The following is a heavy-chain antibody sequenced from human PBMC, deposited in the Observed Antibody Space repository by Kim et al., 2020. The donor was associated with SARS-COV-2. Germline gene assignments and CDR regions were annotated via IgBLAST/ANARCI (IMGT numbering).Heavy chain of an antibody. J-gene: IGHJ6*02. Sequence: ASVKVSCKASGYTFTSYGISWVRQAPGQGLEWMGWISAYNGNTNYAQKLQGRVTMTTDTSTSTAYMELRSLRSDDTAVYYCARVFFDGWYGHYYYGMDVWGQGTTVTVSS. CDR1: GYTFTSYG. CDR2: ISAYNGNT. CDR3: ARVFFDGWYGHYYYGMDV. V-gene: IGHV1-18*01. D-gene: IGHD6-19*01.